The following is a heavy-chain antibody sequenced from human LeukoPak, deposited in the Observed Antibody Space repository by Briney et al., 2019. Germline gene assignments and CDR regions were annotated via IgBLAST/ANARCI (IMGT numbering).Heavy chain of an antibody. J-gene: IGHJ3*02. CDR1: GLTFRSYG. CDR3: ARAAPYYYDSSGYSAFDS. CDR2: ISSTSSTI. D-gene: IGHD3-22*01. V-gene: IGHV3-48*02. Sequence: GGSLRLSCAASGLTFRSYGMHWVRQAPGKGLEWVSYISSTSSTIYYADSVKGRFTISRDNAKNSLYLQMNSLRDEDTAVYYCARAAPYYYDSSGYSAFDSWGQGTMVTVSA.